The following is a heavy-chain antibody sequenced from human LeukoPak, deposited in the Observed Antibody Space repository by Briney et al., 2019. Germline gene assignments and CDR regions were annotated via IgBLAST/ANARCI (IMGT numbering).Heavy chain of an antibody. V-gene: IGHV3-13*01. J-gene: IGHJ2*01. Sequence: QPGGSLRLSCAASGFTFSSYDMRWVRQATGKGLEWVSAIGTAGDTYYPGSVKGRFTISRENAKNSLYLQMNSLRAGDTGVYYCARGGDIIGFGEPTYFDLWGRGTLVTVSS. CDR1: GFTFSSYD. CDR3: ARGGDIIGFGEPTYFDL. CDR2: IGTAGDT. D-gene: IGHD3-10*01.